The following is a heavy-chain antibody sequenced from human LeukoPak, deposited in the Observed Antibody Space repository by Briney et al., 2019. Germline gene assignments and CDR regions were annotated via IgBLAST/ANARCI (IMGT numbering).Heavy chain of an antibody. CDR1: GDSVTSGGYF. V-gene: IGHV4-31*03. CDR3: ARDVVVTSSPDAFDI. J-gene: IGHJ3*02. D-gene: IGHD2-21*02. CDR2: ISDSGTT. Sequence: SQTLSLTCTVSGDSVTSGGYFWTWIRQHPGKGLEWIGYISDSGTTSYNPSLKSRVSISVATSNNQFSLRLSSVTAADTAVYYCARDVVVTSSPDAFDIWGQGTMVTVSS.